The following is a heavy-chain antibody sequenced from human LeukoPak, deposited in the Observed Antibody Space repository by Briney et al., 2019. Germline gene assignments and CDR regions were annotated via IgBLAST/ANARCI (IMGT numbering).Heavy chain of an antibody. D-gene: IGHD3-3*01. CDR3: ARSMLRFLEWLPVDY. CDR2: ISSNGGST. J-gene: IGHJ4*02. CDR1: GFTFSSYA. Sequence: GGSPRLSCAASGFTFSSYAMHWVRQAPGKGLEYVSAISSNGGSTYYANSVKGRFTISRDNSKNTLYLQMGSLRAEDMAVYYCARSMLRFLEWLPVDYWGQGTLVTVSS. V-gene: IGHV3-64*01.